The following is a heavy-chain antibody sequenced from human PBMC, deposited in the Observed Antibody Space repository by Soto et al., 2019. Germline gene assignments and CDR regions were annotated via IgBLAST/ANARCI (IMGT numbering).Heavy chain of an antibody. CDR1: GGSISSSSYY. J-gene: IGHJ4*02. D-gene: IGHD2-8*01. CDR2: IYYSGST. CDR3: ARQGPNYCTNGVCSFDY. V-gene: IGHV4-39*01. Sequence: SETLSLTCTVSGGSISSSSYYWGWIRQPPGKGLEWIGSIYYSGSTYYNPSLKSRVTISVDTSKNQFSLKLSSVTAADTAVYFCARQGPNYCTNGVCSFDYWGQGTLVTVSS.